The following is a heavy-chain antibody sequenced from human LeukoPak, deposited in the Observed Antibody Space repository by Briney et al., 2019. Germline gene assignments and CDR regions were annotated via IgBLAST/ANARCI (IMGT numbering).Heavy chain of an antibody. V-gene: IGHV3-23*01. CDR3: AKDLGYCSGGSCYHDP. Sequence: GGSLRLSCAASGFTVSSNYMSWVRQAPGKGLEWVSAISGSGGSTYYADSVKGRFTISRDNSKNTLYLQMNSLRAEDTAVYYCAKDLGYCSGGSCYHDPWGQGTLVTVSS. D-gene: IGHD2-15*01. CDR2: ISGSGGST. CDR1: GFTVSSNY. J-gene: IGHJ5*02.